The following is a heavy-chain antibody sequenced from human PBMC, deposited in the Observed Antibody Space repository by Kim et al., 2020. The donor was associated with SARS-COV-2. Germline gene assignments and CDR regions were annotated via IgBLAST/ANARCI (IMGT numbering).Heavy chain of an antibody. V-gene: IGHV5-10-1*01. J-gene: IGHJ6*02. CDR2: IDPSDSYT. Sequence: GESLKISCKGSRNSFTNYWINWVRQMPGKGLEWVGRIDPSDSYTNYNPSFQGHVIMSADMSITTAFLQWSSLKASDSALYYCARFSCSGGSCYSVDNYFGMDVWRQGTTVFVSS. CDR3: ARFSCSGGSCYSVDNYFGMDV. D-gene: IGHD2-15*01. CDR1: RNSFTNYW.